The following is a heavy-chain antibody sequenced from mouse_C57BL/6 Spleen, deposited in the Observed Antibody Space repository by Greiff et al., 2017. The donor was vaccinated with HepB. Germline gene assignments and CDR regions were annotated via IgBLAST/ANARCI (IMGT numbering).Heavy chain of an antibody. CDR2: INPNYGTT. V-gene: IGHV1-39*01. CDR1: GYSFTDYN. Sequence: EVQLQQSGPELVKPGASVKISCKASGYSFTDYNMNWVKQSNGKSLEWIGVINPNYGTTSYNQQFKGKATLTVDQSSSTAYMQLNSLTSEDSAVYYCARRIYYDYDGYAMDYWGQGTSVTVSS. J-gene: IGHJ4*01. D-gene: IGHD2-4*01. CDR3: ARRIYYDYDGYAMDY.